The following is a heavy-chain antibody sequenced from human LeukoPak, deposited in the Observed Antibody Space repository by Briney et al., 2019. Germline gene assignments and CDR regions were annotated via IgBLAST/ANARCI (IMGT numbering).Heavy chain of an antibody. D-gene: IGHD2-21*01. J-gene: IGHJ4*02. CDR1: GFTFSIYA. CDR3: AKAGAQGYCGGDCYFDY. CDR2: LSGRGGST. V-gene: IGHV3-23*01. Sequence: GGSLRLSCAASGFTFSIYAMSWVRPAPGEGLEGVSALSGRGGSTYYADSVKGRFTISRDNSKNTLYLQMNSLRAEDTAVYHCAKAGAQGYCGGDCYFDYWGQGTLVTVSS.